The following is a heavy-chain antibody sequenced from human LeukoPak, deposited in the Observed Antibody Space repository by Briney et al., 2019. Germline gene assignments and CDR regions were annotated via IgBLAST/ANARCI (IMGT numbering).Heavy chain of an antibody. CDR3: ARYYYDSSGYLDY. V-gene: IGHV1-69*05. D-gene: IGHD3-22*01. J-gene: IGHJ4*02. CDR1: GGTFSSYA. CDR2: IIPIFGTA. Sequence: ASVKVSCKASGGTFSSYAISWVRQAPGQGLGWMGRIIPIFGTANYAQKFQGRVTITTDESTSTAYLELRSLRSEDTAVYYCARYYYDSSGYLDYWGQGTLVTVSS.